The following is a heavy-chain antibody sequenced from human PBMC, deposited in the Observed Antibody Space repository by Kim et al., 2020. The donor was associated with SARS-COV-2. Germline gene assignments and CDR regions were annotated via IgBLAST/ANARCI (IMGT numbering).Heavy chain of an antibody. CDR3: ATFVILDAFDI. D-gene: IGHD3-16*02. J-gene: IGHJ3*02. V-gene: IGHV3-23*01. Sequence: NASSMKDRFTNTRDHSKNTLYLQMNSLRAEDTAVYYCATFVILDAFDIWGQGTMVTVSS.